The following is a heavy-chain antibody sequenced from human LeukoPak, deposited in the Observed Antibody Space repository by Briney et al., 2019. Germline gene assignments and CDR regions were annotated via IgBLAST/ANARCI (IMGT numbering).Heavy chain of an antibody. CDR2: INSDGSST. D-gene: IGHD3-3*01. CDR3: AKDRARSGDYVEKTFFDY. J-gene: IGHJ4*02. Sequence: PGGSLRLSCAASGFTFSSYWMHWVRQAPGKGLVWVSRINSDGSSTSYADSVKGRFTISRDNAKNTLYLQMNSLRAEDTAVYYCAKDRARSGDYVEKTFFDYWGQGTLVTVSS. V-gene: IGHV3-74*01. CDR1: GFTFSSYW.